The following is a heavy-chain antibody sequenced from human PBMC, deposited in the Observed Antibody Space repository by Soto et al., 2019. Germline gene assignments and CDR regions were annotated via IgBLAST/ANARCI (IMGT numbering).Heavy chain of an antibody. CDR2: IIPIFGTA. V-gene: IGHV1-69*13. CDR1: GGTFSSYA. CDR3: ARDPIRDVVVVTPGYYYGMDV. Sequence: ASVKVSCKASGGTFSSYAISWVRQAPGQGLEWMGGIIPIFGTANYAQKFQGRVTITADESTSTAYMELSSLRSEDTAVYYCARDPIRDVVVVTPGYYYGMDVWGQGTTVTVSS. J-gene: IGHJ6*02. D-gene: IGHD3-22*01.